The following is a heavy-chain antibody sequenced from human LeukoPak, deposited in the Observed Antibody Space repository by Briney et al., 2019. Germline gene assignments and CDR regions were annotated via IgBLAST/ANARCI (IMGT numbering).Heavy chain of an antibody. D-gene: IGHD3-22*01. CDR1: GYRFISYW. CDR3: ARGGVVVVILPPAQNWFDP. V-gene: IGHV5-51*01. Sequence: GESLKISCKGSGYRFISYWIGWVRQMPGKGLEWMGIIYPGDSDTRYSPSFQGQVTISADKSISTAYLQWSSLRSEDTAVYYCARGGVVVVILPPAQNWFDPWGQGTLVTVSS. CDR2: IYPGDSDT. J-gene: IGHJ5*02.